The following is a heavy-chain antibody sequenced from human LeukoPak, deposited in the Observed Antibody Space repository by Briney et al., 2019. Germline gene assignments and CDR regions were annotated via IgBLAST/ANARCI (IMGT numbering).Heavy chain of an antibody. Sequence: GSLRLSCAASGFTVSSNYMSWVRQPPGKGLEWIGSIYYSGSTYYNPSLKSRVTISVDTSKNQFSLKLSSVTAADTAVYYCARAMVTTSWFDPWGQGTLVTVSS. V-gene: IGHV4-39*07. CDR2: IYYSGST. D-gene: IGHD4-17*01. CDR3: ARAMVTTSWFDP. J-gene: IGHJ5*02. CDR1: GFTVSSNY.